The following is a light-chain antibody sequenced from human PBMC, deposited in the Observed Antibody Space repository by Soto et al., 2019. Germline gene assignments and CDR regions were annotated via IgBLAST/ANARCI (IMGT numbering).Light chain of an antibody. J-gene: IGLJ2*01. CDR1: ANNIGGYNF. V-gene: IGLV2-8*01. CDR2: EFR. Sequence: QSVLTQPPSASGSPGQSVTISCTGAANNIGGYNFVSWYQQHPGKAPKLIISEFRERPSGVPDRFSGSKSGNTASLTVSGLQAEEEADYYCSSYAGSNNVIFGGGTKATVL. CDR3: SSYAGSNNVI.